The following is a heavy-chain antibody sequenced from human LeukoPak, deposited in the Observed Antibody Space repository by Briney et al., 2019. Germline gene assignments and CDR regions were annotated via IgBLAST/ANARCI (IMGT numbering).Heavy chain of an antibody. CDR2: INPNSGGT. V-gene: IGHV1-2*02. CDR3: ARDTMGNY. J-gene: IGHJ4*02. D-gene: IGHD3-3*01. Sequence: GASVKVSCKASGYILSSYYMHWVRQAPGQGLEWMGWINPNSGGTNYAQKFQGRVTMTRDTSISTAYMELSRLRSDDTAVYYCARDTMGNYWGQGTLVTVSS. CDR1: GYILSSYY.